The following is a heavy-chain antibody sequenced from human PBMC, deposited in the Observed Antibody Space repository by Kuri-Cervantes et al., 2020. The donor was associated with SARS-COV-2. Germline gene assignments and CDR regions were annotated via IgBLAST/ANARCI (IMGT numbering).Heavy chain of an antibody. D-gene: IGHD3-3*01. V-gene: IGHV2-70*12. CDR1: GFSLPTGAMC. Sequence: SGPMLVKPTQTFTLTCTFSGFSLPTGAMCVSWIRQPPGKALEWLARIDWDDDKYYSTSLKTRLTISKDTSKNQVVLTMTIMDPVDTATYYCAHTDDFWSSYSPGYYGMDGWGQGTTVTVSS. CDR3: AHTDDFWSSYSPGYYGMDG. J-gene: IGHJ6*02. CDR2: IDWDDDK.